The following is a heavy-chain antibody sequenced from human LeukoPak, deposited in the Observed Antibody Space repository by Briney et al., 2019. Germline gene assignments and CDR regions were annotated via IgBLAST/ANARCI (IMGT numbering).Heavy chain of an antibody. CDR3: ARQGPLTTAVTTRTNPFDY. J-gene: IGHJ4*02. CDR1: GGSISSSY. V-gene: IGHV4-59*08. Sequence: SETLSLTCTVSGGSISSSYWSWIRQPPGKGLEGIGYIYYSGSTSYNPSLKSRVTISVDTSKNQFSLKLNSVTAADTAVYYCARQGPLTTAVTTRTNPFDYWGQGTLVTVSS. D-gene: IGHD4-11*01. CDR2: IYYSGST.